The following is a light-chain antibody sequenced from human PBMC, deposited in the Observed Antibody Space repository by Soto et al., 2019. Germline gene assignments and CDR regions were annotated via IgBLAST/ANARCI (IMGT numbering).Light chain of an antibody. CDR3: QQYDNLPIT. CDR2: DAS. V-gene: IGKV1-33*01. CDR1: EDINNY. J-gene: IGKJ5*01. Sequence: DIQMTQSPSSLSASVGDRVTITCQATEDINNYLNWYQQKPGKAPKLLIYDASNLEAGVPSRFRGSRSGTDFTFTISSLQTEDIATYYCQQYDNLPITFGQGTRLEIK.